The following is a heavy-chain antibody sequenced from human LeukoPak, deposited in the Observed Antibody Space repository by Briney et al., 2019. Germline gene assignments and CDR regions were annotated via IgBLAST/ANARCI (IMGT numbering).Heavy chain of an antibody. J-gene: IGHJ6*03. D-gene: IGHD3-3*01. V-gene: IGHV4-31*03. CDR1: GVSISSGGYY. CDR2: IYYSGST. CDR3: ASEGGLRFFSGGMDV. Sequence: SETLSLTCTVSGVSISSGGYYWSWIRQHPGKGLEWIGYIYYSGSTYYNPSLKSRVTISVDTSKNQFSLKLSSVTAADTAVYYCASEGGLRFFSGGMDVWGKGTTVTVSS.